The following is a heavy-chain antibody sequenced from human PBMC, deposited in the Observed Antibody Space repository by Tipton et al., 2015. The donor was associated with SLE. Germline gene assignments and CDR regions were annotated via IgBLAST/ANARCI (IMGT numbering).Heavy chain of an antibody. J-gene: IGHJ5*02. D-gene: IGHD3-10*01. Sequence: TLSLTCTVSGGSISGHYWRWIRQSPGRGLEWIGYISYRGATNYNPPLKSRVTMSLDTSRSQFSLKVTSVTAADTAVYFCAREKDYIGTGSYMDPWGQGALVTVSS. CDR3: AREKDYIGTGSYMDP. CDR2: ISYRGAT. V-gene: IGHV4-59*11. CDR1: GGSISGHY.